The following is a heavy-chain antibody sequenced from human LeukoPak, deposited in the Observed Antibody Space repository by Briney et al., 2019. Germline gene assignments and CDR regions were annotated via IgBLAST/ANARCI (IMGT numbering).Heavy chain of an antibody. Sequence: GGSLRLSCAASGFTLSPYWMSWVRQAPGRGLEWVANINKDGSEEYYVDSVKGRFTISRDNAKNSLYLQMNSLRAEDTAVHYCARFCGNCYYGLDVWGQGTTVTVSS. J-gene: IGHJ6*02. D-gene: IGHD2-15*01. CDR3: ARFCGNCYYGLDV. CDR1: GFTLSPYW. V-gene: IGHV3-7*04. CDR2: INKDGSEE.